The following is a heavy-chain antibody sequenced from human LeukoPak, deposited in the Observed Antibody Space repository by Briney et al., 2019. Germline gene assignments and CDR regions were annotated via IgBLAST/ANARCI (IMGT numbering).Heavy chain of an antibody. J-gene: IGHJ4*02. CDR3: ARLKQQLVRGRYFDY. D-gene: IGHD6-13*01. CDR2: IYPGDSDT. V-gene: IGHV5-51*01. CDR1: GYSFTSYW. Sequence: GESLKISCKGSGYSFTSYWIGWVRQMPGKGLEGMGIIYPGDSDTRYSPSFQGQVTISAAKSITTAYLQWSSLKASDTAMYYCARLKQQLVRGRYFDYWGQGTLVTVSS.